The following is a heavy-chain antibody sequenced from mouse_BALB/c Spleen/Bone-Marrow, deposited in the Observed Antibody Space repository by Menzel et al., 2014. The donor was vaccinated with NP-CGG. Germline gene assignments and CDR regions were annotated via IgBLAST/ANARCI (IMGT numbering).Heavy chain of an antibody. V-gene: IGHV5-17*02. CDR3: TRGGNWDDFDS. D-gene: IGHD4-1*01. CDR2: ISSGSSTI. J-gene: IGHJ2*01. CDR1: GFTFSSFG. Sequence: EVKLMESGGGLVQPGGSRKLSCAASGFTFSSFGMHWVRQAPEKGLEWVAYISSGSSTIFYADTVEGRFTVSRDNPKNTLFLQMPSLRSEDTAMYFCTRGGNWDDFDSWRQGTTHTVSS.